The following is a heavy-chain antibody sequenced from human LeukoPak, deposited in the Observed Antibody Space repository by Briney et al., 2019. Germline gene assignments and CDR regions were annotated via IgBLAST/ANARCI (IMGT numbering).Heavy chain of an antibody. Sequence: ASVKVSCKASGYTFTGYYMHWVRQAPGQGLEWMGWINPNSGGTNYAQKFQGRVTMTRDTSTSTAYMELSRLRSDDTAVYYCARSGWTYYYDSSGRGDDYWGQGTLVTVSS. CDR1: GYTFTGYY. D-gene: IGHD3-22*01. CDR2: INPNSGGT. CDR3: ARSGWTYYYDSSGRGDDY. J-gene: IGHJ4*02. V-gene: IGHV1-2*02.